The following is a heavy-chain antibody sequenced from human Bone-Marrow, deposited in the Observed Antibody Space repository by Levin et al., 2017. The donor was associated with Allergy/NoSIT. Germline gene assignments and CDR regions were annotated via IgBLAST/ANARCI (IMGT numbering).Heavy chain of an antibody. V-gene: IGHV1-2*02. CDR3: ARGYEYGWFDP. CDR2: VNPKSGAT. D-gene: IGHD5-12*01. J-gene: IGHJ5*02. Sequence: ASVKVSCKASGYTFTDYYIHWVRQAPGQGLEWMGWVNPKSGATKYAQNFQGRVTMTRDTSITTSYMEVSRLRSDDTAVYYCARGYEYGWFDPWGQGTLVTVSS. CDR1: GYTFTDYY.